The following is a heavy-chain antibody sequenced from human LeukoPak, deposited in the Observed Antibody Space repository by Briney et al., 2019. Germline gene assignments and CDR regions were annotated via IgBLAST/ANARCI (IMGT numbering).Heavy chain of an antibody. CDR2: IKQDGSEK. CDR1: GFTFSSYG. CDR3: ARDSSGGWEPLDY. D-gene: IGHD6-19*01. J-gene: IGHJ4*02. V-gene: IGHV3-7*01. Sequence: GGSLRLSCAASGFTFSSYGMHWVRQAPGKGLEWVANIKQDGSEKYYVDSVKGRFTISRDNAKNSLYLQMNSLRAEDTAVYYCARDSSGGWEPLDYWGQGTLVTVSS.